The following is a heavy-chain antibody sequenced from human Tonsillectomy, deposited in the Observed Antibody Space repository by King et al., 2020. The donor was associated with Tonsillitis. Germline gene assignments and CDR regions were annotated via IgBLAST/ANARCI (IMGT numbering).Heavy chain of an antibody. CDR2: ISYTGIT. V-gene: IGHV4-59*01. J-gene: IGHJ6*04. Sequence: QLQESGPGLVKPSETLSLTCTVSGGSISSYYWSWIRQPPGKGLEWIGYISYTGITNYNPSLQSRVTISVDTSKNHFSLKLSSVTAADTAVYYCARAQAMDVWSKGTTVTVSS. CDR3: ARAQAMDV. CDR1: GGSISSYY.